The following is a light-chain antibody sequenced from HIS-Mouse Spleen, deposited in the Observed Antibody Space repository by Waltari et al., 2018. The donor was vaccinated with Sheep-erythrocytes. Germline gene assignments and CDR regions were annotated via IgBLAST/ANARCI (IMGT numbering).Light chain of an antibody. J-gene: IGLJ1*01. CDR2: DVS. CDR1: SSDVGGYNY. CDR3: CSYAGSYNHV. V-gene: IGLV2-11*01. Sequence: QSARPQPRSASGSAGQSVTISCTGTSSDVGGYNYVSWYQQHPGKAPKLMIYDVSKRPSGVPDRFSGSKSGNTASLTISGLQAEDEADYYCCSYAGSYNHVFATGTKVTVL.